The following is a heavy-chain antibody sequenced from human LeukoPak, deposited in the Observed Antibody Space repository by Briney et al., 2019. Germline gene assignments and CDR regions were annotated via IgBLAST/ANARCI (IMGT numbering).Heavy chain of an antibody. D-gene: IGHD3-3*01. CDR1: GFTFSSYA. CDR2: ISGSGGST. J-gene: IGHJ6*03. CDR3: AKEDFWSDYRKGYMDV. V-gene: IGHV3-23*01. Sequence: GGSLRLSCAASGFTFSSYAISWVRQAPGKGLEWVSAISGSGGSTYYADAVKGRFTISRDNSKNTLYLQMNSLRAKDTAVYYCAKEDFWSDYRKGYMDVWGKGTTVTVSS.